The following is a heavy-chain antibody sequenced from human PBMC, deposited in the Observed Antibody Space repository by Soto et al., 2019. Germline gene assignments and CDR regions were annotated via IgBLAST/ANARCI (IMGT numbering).Heavy chain of an antibody. Sequence: SVKVSCKASGGTFSSYAISWVRQAPGQGLEWMGGIIPIFGTANYAQKFQGRVTITADESTSTAYMELSSLRSEDTAVYYCARAAAAGIGGYYYYGMDVWGQGTTVTVSS. CDR1: GGTFSSYA. CDR3: ARAAAAGIGGYYYYGMDV. J-gene: IGHJ6*02. CDR2: IIPIFGTA. V-gene: IGHV1-69*13. D-gene: IGHD6-13*01.